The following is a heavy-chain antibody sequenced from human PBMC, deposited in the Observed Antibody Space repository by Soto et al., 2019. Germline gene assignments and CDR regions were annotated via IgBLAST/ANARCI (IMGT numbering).Heavy chain of an antibody. J-gene: IGHJ4*02. CDR1: GFTFSGCA. V-gene: IGHV3-23*01. Sequence: GGSLRLSCAASGFTFSGCAMNWVRQAPGKGLEWVSTISGSGESTYYADSVKGRFTISRDNSKSTLYLQMNSLRAEDTAVYYCAKDRWNYDYFDFWGQGTLVTVSS. D-gene: IGHD1-7*01. CDR2: ISGSGEST. CDR3: AKDRWNYDYFDF.